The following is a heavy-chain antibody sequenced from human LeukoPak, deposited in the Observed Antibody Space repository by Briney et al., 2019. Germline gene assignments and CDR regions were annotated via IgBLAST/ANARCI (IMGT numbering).Heavy chain of an antibody. V-gene: IGHV3-66*01. D-gene: IGHD6-19*01. J-gene: IGHJ3*02. CDR2: IYSGGST. Sequence: GGSLRLSCAASGFTVSSNNMSWVRQAPGKGLEWVSVIYSGGSTYYADSVKGRFTISRDNSKNTLYLQMNSLRAEDTAVYYCARGVYSSGWYDAFDIWGQGTMVTVSS. CDR3: ARGVYSSGWYDAFDI. CDR1: GFTVSSNN.